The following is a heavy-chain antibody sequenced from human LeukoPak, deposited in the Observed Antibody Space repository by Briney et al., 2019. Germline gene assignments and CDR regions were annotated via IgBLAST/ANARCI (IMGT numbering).Heavy chain of an antibody. Sequence: PGGSLRLSCAASGFTVSSNYMSWVRQAPGKGLEWVSSISSSSSYIYYADSVKGRFTISRGNAKNSLYLQMNSLRAEDTAAYYCARGKAPGGGAAAGTRYFDYWGQGTLVTVSS. D-gene: IGHD6-13*01. CDR2: ISSSSSYI. CDR1: GFTVSSNY. CDR3: ARGKAPGGGAAAGTRYFDY. J-gene: IGHJ4*02. V-gene: IGHV3-21*01.